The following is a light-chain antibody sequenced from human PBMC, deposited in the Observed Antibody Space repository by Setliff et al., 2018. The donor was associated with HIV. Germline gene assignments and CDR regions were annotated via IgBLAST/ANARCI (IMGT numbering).Light chain of an antibody. Sequence: QSVLTQPPPASGTPGQRVTISCCGSSSNIGSNTVNWYQQVPGTAPKLLIYKNNQRPSGVPDRFSGSKSGTSASLAISGLQSDDEADYYCQSFDTSLRGWVVFGGGTKVTVL. CDR1: SSNIGSNT. CDR3: QSFDTSLRGWVV. CDR2: KNN. J-gene: IGLJ3*02. V-gene: IGLV1-44*01.